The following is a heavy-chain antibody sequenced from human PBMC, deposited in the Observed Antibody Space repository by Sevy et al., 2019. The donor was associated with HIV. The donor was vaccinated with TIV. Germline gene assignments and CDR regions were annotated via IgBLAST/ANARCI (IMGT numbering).Heavy chain of an antibody. Sequence: GGSLRLSCVASGFTFSNFWMSWVRQAPGKGLEWVANIKRDGSEKYYVASVKGRFTISGDNAKTSLYLQMNSLRVEDTAVYYCARDCNSASCLWGMDVWGQGTMVTVSS. CDR3: ARDCNSASCLWGMDV. CDR1: GFTFSNFW. J-gene: IGHJ6*02. CDR2: IKRDGSEK. D-gene: IGHD1-26*01. V-gene: IGHV3-7*03.